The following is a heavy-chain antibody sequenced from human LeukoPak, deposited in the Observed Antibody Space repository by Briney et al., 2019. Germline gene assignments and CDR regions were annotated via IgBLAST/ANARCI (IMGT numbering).Heavy chain of an antibody. CDR1: GFTVSSNY. CDR3: ARQVVVVAALFDY. Sequence: GSLRLSCAASGFTVSSNYMSWVRQAPGKGLEWVSSISSSSSYIYYADSVKGRFTSSRDNAKNSLYLQMNSLRAEDTAVYYCARQVVVVAALFDYWGQGTLVTVSS. D-gene: IGHD2-15*01. CDR2: ISSSSSYI. J-gene: IGHJ4*02. V-gene: IGHV3-21*01.